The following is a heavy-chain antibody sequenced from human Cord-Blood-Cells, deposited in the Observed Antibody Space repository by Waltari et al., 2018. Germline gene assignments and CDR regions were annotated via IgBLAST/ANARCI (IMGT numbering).Heavy chain of an antibody. CDR1: GYSFTSYW. V-gene: IGHV5-51*01. CDR2: ICPGDADA. D-gene: IGHD1-7*01. J-gene: IGHJ4*02. CDR3: ARLYTGTTVLDY. Sequence: EVQLVQSGAEVKKPGESLKISCKGSGYSFTSYWIGWVRQMPGKGLEWMGIICPGDADARYSPAFQGQVTIAADKSIITAYLQWSSLKASDTAMYYCARLYTGTTVLDYWGQGTLVTVSS.